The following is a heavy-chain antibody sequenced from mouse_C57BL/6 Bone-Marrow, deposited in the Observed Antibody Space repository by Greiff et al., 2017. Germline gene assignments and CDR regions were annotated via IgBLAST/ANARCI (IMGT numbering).Heavy chain of an antibody. Sequence: QVQLQQPGAELVKPGASVQLSCKASCYTFTSYWMHWVKQRPGRGLEWLGRIDPNSGGTKYNEKFKSKATLTVDKPSRTAYMQLSSLTSEDSAVYYCARYYSNYPYAMDYWGQGTSVTVSS. CDR3: ARYYSNYPYAMDY. V-gene: IGHV1-72*01. CDR2: IDPNSGGT. CDR1: CYTFTSYW. D-gene: IGHD2-5*01. J-gene: IGHJ4*01.